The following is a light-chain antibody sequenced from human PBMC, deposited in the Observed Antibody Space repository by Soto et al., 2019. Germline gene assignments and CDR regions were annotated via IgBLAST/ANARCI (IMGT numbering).Light chain of an antibody. Sequence: EIVMAQSPATLAVSPWERATLSCMASQNIRSNVAWYQQRPGQAPRLLIYGASNRATGIPDRFSGSGSGTDFTLTISRLEPEDFAVYYCQQYSSSPLTFGGGTKVDI. CDR2: GAS. CDR3: QQYSSSPLT. CDR1: QNIRSN. J-gene: IGKJ4*01. V-gene: IGKV3-20*01.